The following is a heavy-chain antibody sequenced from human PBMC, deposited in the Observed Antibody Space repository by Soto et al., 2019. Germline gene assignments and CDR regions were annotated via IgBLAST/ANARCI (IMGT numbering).Heavy chain of an antibody. D-gene: IGHD2-15*01. V-gene: IGHV3-33*01. CDR2: IWHDGSNK. Sequence: PGGSLRLSCAASGLTFSRSAMHWVRQAPGKGLEWVAVIWHDGSNKYYVDSVKGRFTISRDNFKNTLFLQMNSLRAEDTAVYFCARDPGGGYPGNGCYLCLDYWGQGTLVTVSS. J-gene: IGHJ4*02. CDR1: GLTFSRSA. CDR3: ARDPGGGYPGNGCYLCLDY.